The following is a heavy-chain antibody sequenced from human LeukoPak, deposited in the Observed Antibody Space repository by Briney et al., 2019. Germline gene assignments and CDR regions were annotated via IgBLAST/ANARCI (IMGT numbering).Heavy chain of an antibody. Sequence: SETLSLTCTVSGDSTSSYYWSWLRQSPGKGLEWIGFIYYSGNTNYNPSLKSRVTISVDTSKNQLSLKLTSVSAADTAVYYCARGSGYIGWFDPWGQGTLVTVSS. D-gene: IGHD5-12*01. V-gene: IGHV4-59*01. CDR1: GDSTSSYY. CDR3: ARGSGYIGWFDP. J-gene: IGHJ5*02. CDR2: IYYSGNT.